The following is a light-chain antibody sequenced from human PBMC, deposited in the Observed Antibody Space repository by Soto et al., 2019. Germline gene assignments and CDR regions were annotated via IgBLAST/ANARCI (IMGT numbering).Light chain of an antibody. Sequence: DIVMTQSPLSLLVTPGEPASISCRSNQRLLHSHGYNYLDGYLQKPGQSPQFLIYLRSHRASGVPDRISASGSGTDFTLNISRVEAEDVGIYFCMQALQTPPTFGQGTKVDIK. CDR1: QRLLHSHGYNY. J-gene: IGKJ1*01. V-gene: IGKV2-28*01. CDR3: MQALQTPPT. CDR2: LRS.